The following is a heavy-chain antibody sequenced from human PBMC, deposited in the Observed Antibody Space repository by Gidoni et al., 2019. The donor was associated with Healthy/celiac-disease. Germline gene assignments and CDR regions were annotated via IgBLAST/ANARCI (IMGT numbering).Heavy chain of an antibody. Sequence: EVQLVESGGGLVKPGGPLRLSCAASGFTFSNAWMNWVRQAPGKGLEWVGRIKSKTDGGTTDYAAPVKGRFTISRDDSKNTLYLQMNSLKTEDTAVYYCTTESGYSSSWYDQDYYYYMDVWGKGTTVTVSS. CDR2: IKSKTDGGTT. CDR1: GFTFSNAW. D-gene: IGHD6-13*01. CDR3: TTESGYSSSWYDQDYYYYMDV. V-gene: IGHV3-15*07. J-gene: IGHJ6*03.